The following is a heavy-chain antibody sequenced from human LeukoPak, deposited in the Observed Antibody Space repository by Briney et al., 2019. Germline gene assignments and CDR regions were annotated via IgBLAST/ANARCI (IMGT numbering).Heavy chain of an antibody. J-gene: IGHJ6*03. V-gene: IGHV3-21*01. CDR2: ISSSSSYI. CDR1: GFTFSSYS. Sequence: GGSLRLSCAASGFTFSSYSMNWVRQAPGKGLEWVSSISSSSSYIYYADSVKGRLTISRDNAKNSLYLQMNSLRAEDTAVYYCARDGPPYYYYMDVWGKGTTVTVSS. CDR3: ARDGPPYYYYMDV.